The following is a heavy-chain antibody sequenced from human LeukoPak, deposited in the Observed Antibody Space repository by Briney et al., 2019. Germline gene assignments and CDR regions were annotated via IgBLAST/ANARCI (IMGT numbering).Heavy chain of an antibody. V-gene: IGHV4-31*03. CDR3: ARGTYSGYDLDY. D-gene: IGHD5-12*01. Sequence: SETLSLTCTVSGASISNGAYYWSWIRQHPGKGLEWVGYIYYNGSIYYNPSLKSRVIISVGTSKNQFSLKLSSVTAADTAVYYCARGTYSGYDLDYWGQGTLVTVSS. CDR1: GASISNGAYY. CDR2: IYYNGSI. J-gene: IGHJ4*02.